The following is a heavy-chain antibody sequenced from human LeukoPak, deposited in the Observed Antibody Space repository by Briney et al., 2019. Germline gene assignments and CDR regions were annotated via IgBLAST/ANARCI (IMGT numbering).Heavy chain of an antibody. Sequence: SETLSLTCTVSGGSIISYYWSWIRQPPGKGLEWVGYIYYTGSTNYNPSLKSRVAISVDTSKNQFSLKLSSVTAADTAVYSCARDLRGYSSSWYGSVQYYFDYWGQGTLVTVSS. V-gene: IGHV4-59*12. CDR2: IYYTGST. CDR3: ARDLRGYSSSWYGSVQYYFDY. CDR1: GGSIISYY. D-gene: IGHD6-13*01. J-gene: IGHJ4*02.